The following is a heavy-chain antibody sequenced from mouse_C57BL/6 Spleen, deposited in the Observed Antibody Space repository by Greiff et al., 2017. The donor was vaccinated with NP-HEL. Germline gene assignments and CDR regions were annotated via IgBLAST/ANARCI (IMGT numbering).Heavy chain of an antibody. CDR3: ARDPGTYWYFDV. J-gene: IGHJ1*03. D-gene: IGHD4-1*01. CDR2: ISSGSSTI. Sequence: DVMLVESGGGLVKPGGSLKLSCAASGFTFSDYGMHWVRQAPEKGLEWVAYISSGSSTIYYADTVKGRFTISRDNAKNTLFLQMTSLRSEDTAMYYSARDPGTYWYFDVWGTGTTVTVSS. V-gene: IGHV5-17*01. CDR1: GFTFSDYG.